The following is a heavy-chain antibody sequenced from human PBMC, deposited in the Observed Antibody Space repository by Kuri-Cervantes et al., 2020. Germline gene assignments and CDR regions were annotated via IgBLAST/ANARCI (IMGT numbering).Heavy chain of an antibody. CDR1: GFTFGDYG. Sequence: GESLKISCETSGFTFGDYGMHWVRQAPGKGLEWVGRIKSKTDGGTTDYAAPVKGRFTISRDDSKNTLYLQMNSLKTEDTAVYYCTTDSRITIFGVVAFYFDYWGQGTLVTVSS. CDR2: IKSKTDGGTT. D-gene: IGHD3-3*01. CDR3: TTDSRITIFGVVAFYFDY. J-gene: IGHJ4*02. V-gene: IGHV3-15*01.